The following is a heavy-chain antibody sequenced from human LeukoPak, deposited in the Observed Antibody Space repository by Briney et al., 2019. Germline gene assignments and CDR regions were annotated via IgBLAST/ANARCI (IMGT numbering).Heavy chain of an antibody. CDR3: ARSRSPASAYSGYDGFSLGS. CDR1: GGSISSYY. D-gene: IGHD5-12*01. J-gene: IGHJ5*02. V-gene: IGHV4-4*09. CDR2: IYTSGST. Sequence: PSETLSLTCTVSGGSISSYYWSWIRQPPGKGLEWIGYIYTSGSTNYNPSLKSRVTISVDTSKNQFSLKLSSVTAADTAVYYCARSRSPASAYSGYDGFSLGSWGQGTLVPVSS.